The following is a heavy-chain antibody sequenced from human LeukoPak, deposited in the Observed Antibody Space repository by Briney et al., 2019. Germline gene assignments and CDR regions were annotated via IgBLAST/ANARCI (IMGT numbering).Heavy chain of an antibody. J-gene: IGHJ4*02. CDR3: ARATGYYYDSSGYL. Sequence: GGSLRLSCAASGFTFSDYYMSWIRQAPGKGLEWVSYISSSSSTIYYADSVEGRFTISRDNAKNSLYLQMNSLRAEDTAVYYCARATGYYYDSSGYLWGQGTLVTVSS. V-gene: IGHV3-11*04. CDR1: GFTFSDYY. CDR2: ISSSSSTI. D-gene: IGHD3-22*01.